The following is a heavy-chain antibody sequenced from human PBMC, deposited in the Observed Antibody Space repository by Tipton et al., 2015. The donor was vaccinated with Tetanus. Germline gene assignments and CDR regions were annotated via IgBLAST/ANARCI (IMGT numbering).Heavy chain of an antibody. CDR2: IDPNSGGT. CDR1: GYTFTGYY. Sequence: QVQLVQSGAEVKKPGASLKVSCKASGYTFTGYYLYWVRQAPGQGLEWMGWIDPNSGGTIYAQKFQGRVTMTRDTSISTAYMELSRLRSDDTAVYYCARDRGDYIYYGMDVWGPGTTVTV. D-gene: IGHD3-22*01. CDR3: ARDRGDYIYYGMDV. J-gene: IGHJ6*02. V-gene: IGHV1-2*02.